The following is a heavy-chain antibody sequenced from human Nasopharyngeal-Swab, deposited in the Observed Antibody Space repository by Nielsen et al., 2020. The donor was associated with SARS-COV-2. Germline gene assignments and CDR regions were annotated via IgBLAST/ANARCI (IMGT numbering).Heavy chain of an antibody. CDR1: GGSFSGYY. V-gene: IGHV4-34*01. D-gene: IGHD3-3*01. Sequence: PETLSLTCAVYGGSFSGYYWSWIRQPPGKGLEWIGEINHSGSTNYNPSLKSRVTISVDTSKNQFSLKLSSVTAADTAVYYCARGVKYDFWSGIRKYNWFDPWGQGTLVTVSS. CDR2: INHSGST. CDR3: ARGVKYDFWSGIRKYNWFDP. J-gene: IGHJ5*02.